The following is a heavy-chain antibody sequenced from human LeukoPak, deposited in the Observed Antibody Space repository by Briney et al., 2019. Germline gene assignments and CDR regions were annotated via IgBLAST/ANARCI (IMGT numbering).Heavy chain of an antibody. CDR1: GFTFSDYY. V-gene: IGHV3-11*04. D-gene: IGHD5-18*01. CDR3: ARDMRSGYGDFRL. CDR2: ISSSGSTR. Sequence: GGSLRLSCAASGFTFSDYYMSWIRQAPGKGLEWVSYISSSGSTRYYADSVKGRFTISRDNAKNSLYLQMNSLRAEDTAVHYCARDMRSGYGDFRLWGQGTLVTVSS. J-gene: IGHJ1*01.